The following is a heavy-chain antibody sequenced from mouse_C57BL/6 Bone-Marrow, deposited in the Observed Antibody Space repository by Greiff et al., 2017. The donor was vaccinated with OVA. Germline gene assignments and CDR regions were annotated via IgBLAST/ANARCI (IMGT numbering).Heavy chain of an antibody. CDR1: GYSFTGYY. J-gene: IGHJ4*01. Sequence: EVQLQQSGPELVKPGASVKISCKASGYSFTGYYMNWVKQSPEKSLEWIGEINPSTGGTTYNQKLKAKAPLTVDQSSSTASMQLKSLSSEDSAVYYCARSGFYYSGRGYRCAMDYWGQGTSVTVSS. CDR2: INPSTGGT. V-gene: IGHV1-42*01. D-gene: IGHD1-1*01. CDR3: ARSGFYYSGRGYRCAMDY.